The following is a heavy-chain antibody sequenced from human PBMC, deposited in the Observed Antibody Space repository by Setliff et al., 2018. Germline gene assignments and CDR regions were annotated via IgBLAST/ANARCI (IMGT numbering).Heavy chain of an antibody. CDR1: GYTFSHSG. J-gene: IGHJ4*02. CDR3: ERLVRYCTTTTCQRTSGDDF. Sequence: RASVKVSCKASGYTFSHSGITWVRQAPGQGLEWMGWISAYTGNTNYAPKLQGRVTMTTDTSTNTAYMDLRSLRSDDTAVYYCERLVRYCTTTTCQRTSGDDFWGQGTLVTVSS. CDR2: ISAYTGNT. V-gene: IGHV1-18*01. D-gene: IGHD2-2*01.